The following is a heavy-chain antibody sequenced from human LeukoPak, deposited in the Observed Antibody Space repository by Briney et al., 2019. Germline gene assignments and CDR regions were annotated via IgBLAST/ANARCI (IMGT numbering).Heavy chain of an antibody. D-gene: IGHD2-15*01. CDR3: ARGYCSASSCYPGLY. Sequence: GGSLRLSCAASGFTVSSNYMNWVRQSPGKGLEWVSVIYTDGATYYADSVKGRFTISRDNSKNTLYLQMNSLRADDTAVYYCARGYCSASSCYPGLYWGQGSLVTVSS. CDR1: GFTVSSNY. J-gene: IGHJ4*02. CDR2: IYTDGAT. V-gene: IGHV3-66*02.